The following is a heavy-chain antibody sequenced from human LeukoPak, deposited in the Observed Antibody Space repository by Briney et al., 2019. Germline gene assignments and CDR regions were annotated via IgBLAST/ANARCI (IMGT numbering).Heavy chain of an antibody. D-gene: IGHD3-10*01. CDR1: GFTFSSYD. Sequence: GGSLRLSCAASGFTFSSYDMHWVRQATGKGLEWVSAIGTAGDTYYPGSVKGRFTISREIAKNSLYLQMNSLRAGDTAVYYCARGVTMVRGVIDYFDYWGQGTLVTVSS. CDR2: IGTAGDT. J-gene: IGHJ4*02. V-gene: IGHV3-13*01. CDR3: ARGVTMVRGVIDYFDY.